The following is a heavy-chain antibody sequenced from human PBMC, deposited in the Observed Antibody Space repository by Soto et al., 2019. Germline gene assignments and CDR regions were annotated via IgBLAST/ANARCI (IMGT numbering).Heavy chain of an antibody. J-gene: IGHJ4*02. D-gene: IGHD3-9*01. CDR3: AGTLRYFDWLPLDY. CDR1: GFTFSSYG. Sequence: QVQLVESGGGVVQPGRSLRLSCAASGFTFSSYGMHWVRQAPGKGLEWVAVIWYDGSNKYYADSVKGRFTISRDNSKNTLYLQMNRLRAEDTAVYYCAGTLRYFDWLPLDYWGQGTLVTVSS. V-gene: IGHV3-33*01. CDR2: IWYDGSNK.